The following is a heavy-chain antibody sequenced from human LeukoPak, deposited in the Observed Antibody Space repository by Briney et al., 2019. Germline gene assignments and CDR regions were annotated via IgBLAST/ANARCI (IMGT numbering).Heavy chain of an antibody. CDR3: AVGGRLRHFDY. CDR2: IIPIFGTA. Sequence: SVKVSCKASGGTFSSYAISRVRQAPGQGLEWMGGIIPIFGTANYAQKFQGRVTITADESTSTAYMELSSLRSEDTAVYYCAVGGRLRHFDYWGQGTLVTVSS. D-gene: IGHD1-26*01. J-gene: IGHJ4*02. V-gene: IGHV1-69*01. CDR1: GGTFSSYA.